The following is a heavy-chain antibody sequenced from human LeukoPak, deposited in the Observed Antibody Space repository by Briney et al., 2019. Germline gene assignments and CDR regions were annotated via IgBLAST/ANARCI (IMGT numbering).Heavy chain of an antibody. CDR3: ARRTGYYDGFDY. CDR1: GASISNYY. V-gene: IGHV4-59*01. D-gene: IGHD3/OR15-3a*01. Sequence: KPSETLSLTCTVSGASISNYYWSWIRQPPEKGLEWIGYIYNSGSSNYNPSLKSRVTISVDTSKSQFSLKLSSVTAADTAVYYCARRTGYYDGFDYWGQGTLVTVSS. J-gene: IGHJ4*02. CDR2: IYNSGSS.